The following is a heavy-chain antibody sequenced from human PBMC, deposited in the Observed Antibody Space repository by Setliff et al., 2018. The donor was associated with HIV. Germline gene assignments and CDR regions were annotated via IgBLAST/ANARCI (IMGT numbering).Heavy chain of an antibody. CDR1: DGSISSHY. V-gene: IGHV4-59*11. Sequence: SETLSLTCTVSDGSISSHYWSWIRQPPGKGLEWIGYSFYSGSTNYNPSLKSRVTISIDTSKNQFSLKLISVTAADTAMYYCARLDYGSGSYPYLFDYWGQGALVTVS. CDR2: SFYSGST. CDR3: ARLDYGSGSYPYLFDY. D-gene: IGHD3-10*01. J-gene: IGHJ4*02.